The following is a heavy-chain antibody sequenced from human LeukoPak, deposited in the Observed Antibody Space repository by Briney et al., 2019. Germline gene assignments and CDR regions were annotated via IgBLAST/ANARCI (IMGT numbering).Heavy chain of an antibody. CDR2: IKEDGSEK. J-gene: IGHJ5*02. Sequence: GGSLRLSCAASGFTFSNYWMTWVRQAPGKGLEWVASIKEDGSEKSYVDSAKGRFTISRDNAKNSLFLQMNSLGAEDTAVYYCVRGGSYTFDPWGQGILVSVSS. V-gene: IGHV3-7*01. D-gene: IGHD1-26*01. CDR1: GFTFSNYW. CDR3: VRGGSYTFDP.